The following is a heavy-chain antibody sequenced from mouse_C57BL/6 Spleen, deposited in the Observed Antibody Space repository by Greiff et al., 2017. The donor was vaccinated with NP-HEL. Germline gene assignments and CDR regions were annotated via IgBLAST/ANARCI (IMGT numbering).Heavy chain of an antibody. D-gene: IGHD4-1*01. CDR1: GYTFTSYW. CDR3: ARKLTGHYFDY. V-gene: IGHV1-52*01. J-gene: IGHJ2*01. CDR2: IDPSDSET. Sequence: QVHVKQPGAELVRPGSSVKLSCKASGYTFTSYWMHWVKQRPIQGLEWIGNIDPSDSETHYNQKFKDKATLTVYKSSSTAYMQLSSLTSEDSAVYYCARKLTGHYFDYWGQGTTLTVSS.